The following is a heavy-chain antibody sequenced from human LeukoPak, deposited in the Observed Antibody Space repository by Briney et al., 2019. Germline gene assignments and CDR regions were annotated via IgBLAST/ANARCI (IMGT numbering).Heavy chain of an antibody. V-gene: IGHV3-23*01. J-gene: IGHJ4*02. CDR2: ISGSGGST. CDR1: GFTFSSYA. Sequence: GGSLRLSCAASGFTFSSYAMSWVRRAPGKGLEWVSAISGSGGSTYYADSVKGRFTTSRDNSKNTLYLQMNSLRAEDTAVYYCAREMTYYDILTGYSYYFDYWGQGTLVTVSS. CDR3: AREMTYYDILTGYSYYFDY. D-gene: IGHD3-9*01.